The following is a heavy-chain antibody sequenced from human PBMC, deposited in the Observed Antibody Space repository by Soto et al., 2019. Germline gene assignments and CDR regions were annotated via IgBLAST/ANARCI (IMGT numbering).Heavy chain of an antibody. CDR2: ISSSGSTI. Sequence: GGSLRLSCAASGFTFSSYEMNWVRQAPGKGLEWVSYISSSGSTIYYADSVKGRFTISRDNAKNSLYLQMNSLRAEDTAVYYCARDHWRLELGPQYYYYGMDVWGQGTTVTVSS. CDR3: ARDHWRLELGPQYYYYGMDV. CDR1: GFTFSSYE. D-gene: IGHD1-7*01. V-gene: IGHV3-48*03. J-gene: IGHJ6*02.